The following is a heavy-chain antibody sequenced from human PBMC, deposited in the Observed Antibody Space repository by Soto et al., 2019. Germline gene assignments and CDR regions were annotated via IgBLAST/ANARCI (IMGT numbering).Heavy chain of an antibody. CDR1: GGTFSSYA. J-gene: IGHJ6*02. Sequence: SVKVSSEASGGTFSSYAISWVRQAPGQGLEWMGGIIPIFGTANYAQKFQGRVTITADESTSTAYMELSSLRSEDTAVYYCARAGITIFGVVILDMDVWGQGTTVTVSS. V-gene: IGHV1-69*13. CDR2: IIPIFGTA. D-gene: IGHD3-3*01. CDR3: ARAGITIFGVVILDMDV.